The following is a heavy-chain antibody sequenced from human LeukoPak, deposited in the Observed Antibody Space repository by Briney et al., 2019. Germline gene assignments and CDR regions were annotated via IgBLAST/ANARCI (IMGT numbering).Heavy chain of an antibody. Sequence: GGSLRLSCAASGFTFSDHSMNWVRQAPGKGLEWVSSISGGSRHIYYADSVKGRFTISRDNAKNSLYLQMNSLRAEDTAVYYCAAISDYGDVDYWGQGTLVTVSS. CDR1: GFTFSDHS. J-gene: IGHJ4*02. CDR2: ISGGSRHI. CDR3: AAISDYGDVDY. D-gene: IGHD4-17*01. V-gene: IGHV3-21*01.